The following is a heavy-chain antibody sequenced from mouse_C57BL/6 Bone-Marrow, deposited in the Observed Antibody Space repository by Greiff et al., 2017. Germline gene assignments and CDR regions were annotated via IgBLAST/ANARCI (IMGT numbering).Heavy chain of an antibody. Sequence: VQLKESGPELVKPGASVKISCKASGYSFTDYNMNWVKQSHGKSLEWIGVINPNYGTTSYNQKFKGKATLTVDQSSSTAYMQLNSLTSEDSAVXYCAKEGHDGYYVGFAYWGQGTLVTVSA. CDR1: GYSFTDYN. CDR2: INPNYGTT. J-gene: IGHJ3*01. CDR3: AKEGHDGYYVGFAY. V-gene: IGHV1-39*01. D-gene: IGHD2-3*01.